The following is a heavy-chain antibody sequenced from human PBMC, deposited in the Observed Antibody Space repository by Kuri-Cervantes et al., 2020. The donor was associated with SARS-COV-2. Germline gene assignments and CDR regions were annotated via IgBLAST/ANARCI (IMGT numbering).Heavy chain of an antibody. V-gene: IGHV1-8*02. CDR2: MNPNSGNT. D-gene: IGHD3-10*01. Sequence: ASVKVSCKASGYTFTSYDINWVRQVTGQGLEWMGWMNPNSGNTGYAQRFQGRVTMTRDTSTSTVYMELSSLRSEDTAVYYCARDPTLSSGSYYSSFDYWGQGTLVTVSS. CDR1: GYTFTSYD. J-gene: IGHJ4*02. CDR3: ARDPTLSSGSYYSSFDY.